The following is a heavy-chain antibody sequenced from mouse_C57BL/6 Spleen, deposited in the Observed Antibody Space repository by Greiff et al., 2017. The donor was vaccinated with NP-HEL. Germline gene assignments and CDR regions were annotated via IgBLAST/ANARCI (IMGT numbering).Heavy chain of an antibody. Sequence: QVHVKQPGAELVKPGASVKLSCKASGYTFTSYWMHWVKQRPGQGLEWIGMIHPNSGSTNYNEKFKSKATLTVDKSSSTAYMQLSSLTSEDSAVYYCAGTEGYFDYWGQGTTLTVSS. D-gene: IGHD3-3*01. CDR3: AGTEGYFDY. CDR1: GYTFTSYW. CDR2: IHPNSGST. V-gene: IGHV1-64*01. J-gene: IGHJ2*01.